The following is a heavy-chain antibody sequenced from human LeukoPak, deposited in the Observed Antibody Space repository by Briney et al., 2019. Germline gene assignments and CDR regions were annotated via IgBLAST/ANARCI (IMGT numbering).Heavy chain of an antibody. CDR2: IKQDGSEK. J-gene: IGHJ6*03. CDR1: GFTFSNYW. V-gene: IGHV3-7*01. D-gene: IGHD6-13*01. Sequence: GGSLRLSCAASGFTFSNYWMSWVRQAPGKGLEWVANIKQDGSEKYYVDSVKGRFTISRDNAKNSLYLQMNSLTVEDTAVYYCARERAAAENYMDVWGKGTTVTVSS. CDR3: ARERAAAENYMDV.